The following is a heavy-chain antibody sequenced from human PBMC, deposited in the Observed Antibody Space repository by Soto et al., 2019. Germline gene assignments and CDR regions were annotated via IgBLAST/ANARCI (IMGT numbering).Heavy chain of an antibody. CDR3: ARTLSGDNVDY. V-gene: IGHV1-8*01. CDR2: MNPNRGNT. D-gene: IGHD4-17*01. Sequence: QVQLVQSGAEVKKPGASVKVSCKASGYTFTSYDINWVRQATGQGLEWMGWMNPNRGNTGYAQKLHGRVTMTRNTSKSTANMELSSLRSADTAVYYCARTLSGDNVDYWGQGPLVTVSS. J-gene: IGHJ4*02. CDR1: GYTFTSYD.